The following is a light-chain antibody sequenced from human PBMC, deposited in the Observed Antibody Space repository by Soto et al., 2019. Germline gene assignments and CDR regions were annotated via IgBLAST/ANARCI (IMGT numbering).Light chain of an antibody. J-gene: IGKJ1*01. CDR3: QQYNSYSRA. V-gene: IGKV1-5*01. CDR2: DAS. CDR1: QSIGTW. Sequence: DIQMTQSPSTLSASVGDRVTITCRASQSIGTWLAWYQHKPGRAPKLLIYDASTLEGGVPSSFSGSRSGTELTFTISSLQPDDFATYYCQQYNSYSRAFGQGTKVAIK.